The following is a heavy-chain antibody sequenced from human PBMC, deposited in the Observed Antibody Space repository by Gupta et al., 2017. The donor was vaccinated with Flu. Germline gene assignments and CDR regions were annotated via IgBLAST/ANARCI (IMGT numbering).Heavy chain of an antibody. CDR3: VRETSGTSWVDP. D-gene: IGHD1-1*01. Sequence: ISNRNNSWAWIRQPPGKGLEWIGSVYYNGNTYYRPSLRSQFTISIDTSKNQFSLKLNSVTAADTAVYYCVRETSGTSWVDPWGQGTVVTVSS. J-gene: IGHJ5*02. CDR2: VYYNGNT. CDR1: ISNRNNS. V-gene: IGHV4-39*01.